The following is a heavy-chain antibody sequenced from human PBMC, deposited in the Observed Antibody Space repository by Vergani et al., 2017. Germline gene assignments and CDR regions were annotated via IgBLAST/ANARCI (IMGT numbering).Heavy chain of an antibody. D-gene: IGHD2-21*01. Sequence: EVQLVESGGGLVQPGRSLRLSCTASGFTFGDYAMSWFRQAPGKGLEWVGRIKSKTDGGTTDYAAPVKGRFTISRDDSKNTLYLQMNSLKTEDTAVYYCTTGLSDYYYYYMDVWGKGTTVTVSS. V-gene: IGHV3-15*01. CDR1: GFTFGDYA. CDR3: TTGLSDYYYYYMDV. CDR2: IKSKTDGGTT. J-gene: IGHJ6*03.